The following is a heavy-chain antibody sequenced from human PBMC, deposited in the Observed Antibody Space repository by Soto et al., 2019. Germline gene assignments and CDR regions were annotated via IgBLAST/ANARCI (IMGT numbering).Heavy chain of an antibody. J-gene: IGHJ6*02. Sequence: QVQLVESGGGVVQPGRSLRLSCAASGFTFSSHGMHWVRQAPGKGLEWVAVIWYDGSKKYYAGSVKGRFTISRDDSKNTLYLEMNSLRAEDTAVYYCARDPASRMDVWGQGTTVIVSS. D-gene: IGHD6-25*01. V-gene: IGHV3-33*01. CDR3: ARDPASRMDV. CDR2: IWYDGSKK. CDR1: GFTFSSHG.